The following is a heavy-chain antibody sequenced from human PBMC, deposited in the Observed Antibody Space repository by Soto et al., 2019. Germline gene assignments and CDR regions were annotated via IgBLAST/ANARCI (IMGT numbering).Heavy chain of an antibody. D-gene: IGHD6-19*01. Sequence: GVSLRLSCAASGFTFSSYAMHWVRQAPGKGLEWVAVISYDGSNKYYADSVKGRFTISRDNSKNTLYLQMNSLRAEDTAVYYCASSIAVAGNYYYYGMDVWGQGTTVTVSS. V-gene: IGHV3-30-3*01. CDR3: ASSIAVAGNYYYYGMDV. J-gene: IGHJ6*02. CDR2: ISYDGSNK. CDR1: GFTFSSYA.